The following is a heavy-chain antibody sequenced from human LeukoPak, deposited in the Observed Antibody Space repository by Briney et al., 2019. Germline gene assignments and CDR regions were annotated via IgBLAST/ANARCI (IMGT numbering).Heavy chain of an antibody. J-gene: IGHJ4*02. D-gene: IGHD7-27*01. V-gene: IGHV4-30-4*07. CDR2: FYYRGGT. CDR3: ASRKLGNDY. Sequence: SETLSLTCAVSGGSISSGGYSWSWIRQPPGKGLEWIGYFYYRGGTFYNPSRKSRVTISADTSKNQFSLKLSSVTAADTAVYYCASRKLGNDYWGQGTLVTVSS. CDR1: GGSISSGGYS.